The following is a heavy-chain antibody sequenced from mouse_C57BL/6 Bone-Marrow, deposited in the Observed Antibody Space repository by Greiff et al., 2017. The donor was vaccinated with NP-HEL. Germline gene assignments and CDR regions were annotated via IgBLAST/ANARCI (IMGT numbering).Heavy chain of an antibody. V-gene: IGHV1-81*01. D-gene: IGHD3-1*01. CDR3: ARRGYSGYFDV. CDR1: GYTFTSYG. Sequence: VQLQQSGAELARPGASVKLSCKASGYTFTSYGISWVKQRTGQGLEWIGEIYPRSGNTYYNEKFKGKATLTADKSSSTAYMELRSLTSEDSAVYFCARRGYSGYFDVWGTGTTVTVSS. J-gene: IGHJ1*03. CDR2: IYPRSGNT.